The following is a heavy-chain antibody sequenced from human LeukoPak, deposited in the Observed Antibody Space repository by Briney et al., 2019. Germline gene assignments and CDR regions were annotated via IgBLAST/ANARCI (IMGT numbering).Heavy chain of an antibody. V-gene: IGHV3-30*02. CDR2: IRYDGSIK. Sequence: PGGSLRLSCAASGFTFSSYGMHWVRQGPGKGLEWVAFIRYDGSIKYYADSVKGRFTISRDNSNNTLHLQMNSLRAEDTAVYYCAKDPSVYYGDYIIRWGQGTLVIVSS. CDR3: AKDPSVYYGDYIIR. CDR1: GFTFSSYG. D-gene: IGHD4-17*01. J-gene: IGHJ4*02.